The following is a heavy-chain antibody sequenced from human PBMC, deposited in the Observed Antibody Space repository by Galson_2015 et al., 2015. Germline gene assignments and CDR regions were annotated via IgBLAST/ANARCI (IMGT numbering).Heavy chain of an antibody. CDR3: ARDLWRGRLGELSFATWFDP. V-gene: IGHV3-33*01. Sequence: SLRLSCAASGFTFSSYGMHWVRQAPGKGLEWVAVIWYDGSNKYYADSVKGRFTISRDNSKNTLYLQMNSLRAEDTAVYYCARDLWRGRLGELSFATWFDPWGQGTLVTVSS. J-gene: IGHJ5*02. CDR1: GFTFSSYG. D-gene: IGHD3-16*02. CDR2: IWYDGSNK.